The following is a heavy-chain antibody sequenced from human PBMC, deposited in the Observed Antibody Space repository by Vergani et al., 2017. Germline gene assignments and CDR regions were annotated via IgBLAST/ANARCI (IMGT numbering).Heavy chain of an antibody. CDR2: IKSDGSIT. CDR1: GFSFNSYW. J-gene: IGHJ6*02. Sequence: DVHLAESGGGFFQPGGSLRLSCSASGFSFNSYWMHWVRQVPGKGLLWVSRIKSDGSITAYADSAKGRFTISRDNAQNTLYLQMNSLRAEDTAVYYCAKDLEVTTVTTEYYYYYYGMDVWGQGTTVTVSS. V-gene: IGHV3-74*03. CDR3: AKDLEVTTVTTEYYYYYYGMDV. D-gene: IGHD4-17*01.